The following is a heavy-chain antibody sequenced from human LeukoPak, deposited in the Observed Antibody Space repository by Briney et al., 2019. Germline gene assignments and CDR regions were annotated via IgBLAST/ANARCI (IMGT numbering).Heavy chain of an antibody. J-gene: IGHJ5*02. V-gene: IGHV3-21*01. Sequence: GGSLRLSCAASGFTFSSYSIYWVRQAPGKGLEWVSSISSSSRYINYADSVKGRFTISRDNAKNSLYLQMNNLRAEDTAVYCCAGETTSSGWFDPWGQGTLVTVSS. D-gene: IGHD1-14*01. CDR1: GFTFSSYS. CDR2: ISSSSRYI. CDR3: AGETTSSGWFDP.